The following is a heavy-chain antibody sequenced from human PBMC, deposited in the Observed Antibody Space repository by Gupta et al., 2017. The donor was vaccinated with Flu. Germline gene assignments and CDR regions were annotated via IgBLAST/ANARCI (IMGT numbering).Heavy chain of an antibody. V-gene: IGHV3-48*03. J-gene: IGHJ4*02. CDR2: ISSSDVT. Sequence: EVQLVESGGGLVQPGGSLRLSCAASGFTFTSYEMSWVRLAPGKGLEWVAFISSSDVTYYTDSVKGRFTISRDNAKNSVYLQMNSLRAEDTAFYYCARGHWDSWGQGTLVTVSS. CDR3: ARGHWDS. CDR1: GFTFTSYE.